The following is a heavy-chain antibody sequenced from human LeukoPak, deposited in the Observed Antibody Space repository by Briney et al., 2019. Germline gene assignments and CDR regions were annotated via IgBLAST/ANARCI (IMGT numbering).Heavy chain of an antibody. CDR1: KFTFSTFA. V-gene: IGHV3-30-3*01. CDR2: TSSDGSSK. Sequence: PGGSLRLSCAASKFTFSTFAMHWVRQAPGKGLEWVALTSSDGSSKYYTDSVKGRFTISRDNSKNTLYLQMNSLRAEDTAVYYCARDPSFLGDLYWYFDLWGRGTLVTVSS. D-gene: IGHD2-21*02. CDR3: ARDPSFLGDLYWYFDL. J-gene: IGHJ2*01.